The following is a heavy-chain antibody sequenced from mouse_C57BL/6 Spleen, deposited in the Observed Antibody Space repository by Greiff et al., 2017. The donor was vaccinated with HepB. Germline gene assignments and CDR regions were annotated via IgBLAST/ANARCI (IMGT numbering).Heavy chain of an antibody. V-gene: IGHV1-64*01. D-gene: IGHD2-5*01. CDR3: ARGGLRYSNYYFDY. Sequence: QVQLKQPGAELVKPGASVKLSCKASGYTFTSYWMHWVKQRPGQGLEWIGMIHPNSGSTNYNEKFKSKATLTVDKSSSTAYMQLSSLTSEDSAVYYCARGGLRYSNYYFDYWGQGTTLTVSS. CDR1: GYTFTSYW. CDR2: IHPNSGST. J-gene: IGHJ2*01.